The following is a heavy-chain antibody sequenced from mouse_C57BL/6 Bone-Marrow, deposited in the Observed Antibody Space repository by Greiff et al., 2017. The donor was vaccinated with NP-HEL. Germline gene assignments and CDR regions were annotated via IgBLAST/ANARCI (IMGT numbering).Heavy chain of an antibody. V-gene: IGHV5-6*02. J-gene: IGHJ2*01. Sequence: DVKLVESGGDLVKPGGSPKLSCAASGFTFSSYGMSWVRQTPDKRLEWVATISSGGSYTYYPDSVKGRFTISRDNAKNTLYLQMSSLKSEDTAMYYCARHYYSNYFDYWGQGTTLTVSS. CDR1: GFTFSSYG. CDR2: ISSGGSYT. CDR3: ARHYYSNYFDY. D-gene: IGHD2-5*01.